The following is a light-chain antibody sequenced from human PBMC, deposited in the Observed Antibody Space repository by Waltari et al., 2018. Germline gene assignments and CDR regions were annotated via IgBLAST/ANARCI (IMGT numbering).Light chain of an antibody. V-gene: IGLV8-61*01. Sequence: QTVVTQEPSFSVSPGGTVTLTCGLSSNSVSTTYYPSWYQQTPGQAPRTLIYNTNIRSSGVPDRFSGSILGSKAALTITGAQADDESDYYCVLYLARGIWVFGGGTKLTVL. CDR3: VLYLARGIWV. CDR2: NTN. CDR1: SNSVSTTYY. J-gene: IGLJ3*02.